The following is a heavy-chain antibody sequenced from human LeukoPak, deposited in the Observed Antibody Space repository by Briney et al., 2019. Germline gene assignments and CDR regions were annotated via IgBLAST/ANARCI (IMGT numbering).Heavy chain of an antibody. CDR3: AKNPRLEGWIYFDS. V-gene: IGHV3-23*01. Sequence: GGSLRLSCVASGFTFKNCAMSWVRQAPGKGLEWVSGINYSGGHKYYADSVKGRFTISRDSSKNTLSLQMNSLTAEDTAVYYCAKNPRLEGWIYFDSWGQGILVTVSS. J-gene: IGHJ4*02. D-gene: IGHD1-1*01. CDR1: GFTFKNCA. CDR2: INYSGGHK.